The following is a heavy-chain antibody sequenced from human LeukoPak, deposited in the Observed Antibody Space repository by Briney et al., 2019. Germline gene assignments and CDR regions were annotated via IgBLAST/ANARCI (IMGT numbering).Heavy chain of an antibody. Sequence: GGSLRLSCAGSGFTFSSYALSWVRQAPGKGLEWVSGISGSGDTTYYADSVKGRFTIARDTSKNTLFLQMDSLRVEDTAIYYCAKAAVGTTSYYSGMDVWGQGTTVTVSS. CDR3: AKAAVGTTSYYSGMDV. J-gene: IGHJ6*02. V-gene: IGHV3-23*01. CDR2: ISGSGDTT. D-gene: IGHD1-26*01. CDR1: GFTFSSYA.